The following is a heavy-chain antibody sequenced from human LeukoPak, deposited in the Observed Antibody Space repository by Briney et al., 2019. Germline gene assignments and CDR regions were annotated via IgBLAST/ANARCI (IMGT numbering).Heavy chain of an antibody. D-gene: IGHD2-2*01. CDR3: ARVLPVASRDY. J-gene: IGHJ4*02. Sequence: GGSLRLSCAASGFTFSTYWMSWVRQAPEKGLEWVANIKQDGSDKFYVDSVKGRFTISRDNAKNSMYRQMNSLRAEDTAVYYCARVLPVASRDYCGQGTLVTVSS. CDR2: IKQDGSDK. V-gene: IGHV3-7*01. CDR1: GFTFSTYW.